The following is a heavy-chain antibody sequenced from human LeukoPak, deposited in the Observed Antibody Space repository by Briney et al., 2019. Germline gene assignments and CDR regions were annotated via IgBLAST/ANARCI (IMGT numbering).Heavy chain of an antibody. CDR3: ARGPSIAAAGTRRPWFDP. CDR1: GYTFTSYA. V-gene: IGHV1-3*01. CDR2: INAGKGNT. Sequence: ASVKVSCKASGYTFTSYAMHWVRQAPGQRLEWMGWINAGKGNTKYSQKFQGRVTITRDTSASTAYMELSSLRSEDTAVYYCARGPSIAAAGTRRPWFDPWGQGTLVTVSS. D-gene: IGHD6-13*01. J-gene: IGHJ5*02.